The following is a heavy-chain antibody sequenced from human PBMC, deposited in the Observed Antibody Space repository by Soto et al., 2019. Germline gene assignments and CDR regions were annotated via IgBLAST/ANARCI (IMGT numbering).Heavy chain of an antibody. J-gene: IGHJ4*02. V-gene: IGHV1-8*01. Sequence: QVQLVQSGAEVKKPGASVKVSCKASGYTFTSDDINWVRQAPGQGLEWMGWMNPNSGNTGFAQNFQGRVTLTRNNSIGTAYMELRSLRSDDTAIYYCANGDTGHWGQGTLVTVSS. CDR1: GYTFTSDD. CDR3: ANGDTGH. D-gene: IGHD2-8*02. CDR2: MNPNSGNT.